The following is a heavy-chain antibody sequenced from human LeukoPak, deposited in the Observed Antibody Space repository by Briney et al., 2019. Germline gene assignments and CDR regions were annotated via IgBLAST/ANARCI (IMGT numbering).Heavy chain of an antibody. V-gene: IGHV1-2*02. CDR1: GYTFTGCY. J-gene: IGHJ5*02. Sequence: GASVKVSCKASGYTFTGCYMHWVRQAPGQGLEWMGWINPNSGGTNYAQKFQGRVTMTRDTSISTAYMELSRLRSDDTAVYYCARDGRRIAAAGALRSHWFDPWGQGTLVTVSS. D-gene: IGHD6-13*01. CDR2: INPNSGGT. CDR3: ARDGRRIAAAGALRSHWFDP.